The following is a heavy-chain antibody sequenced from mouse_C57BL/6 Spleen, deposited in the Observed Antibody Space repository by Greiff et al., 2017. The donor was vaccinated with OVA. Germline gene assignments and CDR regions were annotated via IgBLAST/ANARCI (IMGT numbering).Heavy chain of an antibody. V-gene: IGHV10-1*01. Sequence: GVGLVQPKGSLKLSCAASGFSFNTYAMNWVRQAPGKGLEWVARIRSKSNNYATYYADSVKDRFTISRDDSESMLYLQMNNLKTEDTAMYYCVRDGYFLFDYWGQGTTLTVSS. CDR1: GFSFNTYA. CDR2: IRSKSNNYAT. CDR3: VRDGYFLFDY. D-gene: IGHD2-3*01. J-gene: IGHJ2*01.